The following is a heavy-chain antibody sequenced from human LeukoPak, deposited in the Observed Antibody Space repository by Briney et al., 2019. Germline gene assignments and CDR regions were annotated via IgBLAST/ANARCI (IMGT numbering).Heavy chain of an antibody. CDR1: GGSFSGYY. D-gene: IGHD2-15*01. Sequence: SETLSLTCAVYGGSFSGYYWSWIRQPPGKGLEWIGEINHSGSTNYNPSLKSRVTISVDTSKNQFSLKLSSVTAADTAVYYCARARPNDRYCSGGSCYQYCFDYWGQGTLVTVSS. J-gene: IGHJ4*02. CDR2: INHSGST. CDR3: ARARPNDRYCSGGSCYQYCFDY. V-gene: IGHV4-34*01.